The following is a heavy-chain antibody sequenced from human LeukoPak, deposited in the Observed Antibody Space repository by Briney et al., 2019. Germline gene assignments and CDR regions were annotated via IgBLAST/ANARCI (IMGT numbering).Heavy chain of an antibody. CDR1: GGSISSYY. CDR3: AGSLGYDILTGASLDY. Sequence: SETLSLTCTVSGGSISSYYWSWIRQPPGKGLEWIGYIYYSGSTNYNPSLKSRVTISVDTSKNQFSLKLSSVTAADTAVYYCAGSLGYDILTGASLDYWGQGTLVTVSS. J-gene: IGHJ4*02. V-gene: IGHV4-59*01. D-gene: IGHD3-9*01. CDR2: IYYSGST.